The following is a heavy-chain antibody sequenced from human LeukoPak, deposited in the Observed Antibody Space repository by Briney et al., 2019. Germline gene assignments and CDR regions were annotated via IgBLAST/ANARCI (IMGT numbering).Heavy chain of an antibody. Sequence: GGSLRLSCAASGFTVSSNYMNWVRQAPGKGLEWVSSISSSSSYIYYADSVKGRFTISRDNAKNSLYLQMNSLRAEDTAVYYCARGSTDGMDVWGQGTTVTVSS. CDR3: ARGSTDGMDV. J-gene: IGHJ6*02. CDR2: ISSSSSYI. CDR1: GFTVSSNY. D-gene: IGHD3-10*01. V-gene: IGHV3-21*01.